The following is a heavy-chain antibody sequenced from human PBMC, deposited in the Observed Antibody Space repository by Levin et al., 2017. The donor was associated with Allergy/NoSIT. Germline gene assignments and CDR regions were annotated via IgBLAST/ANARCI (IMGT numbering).Heavy chain of an antibody. CDR3: ARAKQQLVLDYYYYMDV. CDR1: GGSISSGGYS. Sequence: PSETLSLTCAVSGGSISSGGYSWSWIRQPPGKGLEWIGYIYHSGSTYYNPSLKSRVTISVDRSKNQFSLKLSSVTAADTAVYYCARAKQQLVLDYYYYMDVWGKGTTVTVSS. D-gene: IGHD6-13*01. J-gene: IGHJ6*03. CDR2: IYHSGST. V-gene: IGHV4-30-2*01.